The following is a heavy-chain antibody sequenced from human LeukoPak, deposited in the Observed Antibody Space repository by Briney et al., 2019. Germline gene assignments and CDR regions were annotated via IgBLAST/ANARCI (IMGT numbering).Heavy chain of an antibody. CDR3: ACHAVRYSAYDREEDAFDI. J-gene: IGHJ3*02. V-gene: IGHV4-59*12. CDR1: GASDGSISSYS. CDR2: LFSSGST. D-gene: IGHD5-12*01. Sequence: SETLSLTCTVSGASDGSISSYSWSWIRQPPGKGLEWIGYLFSSGSTNYQPSLKRRVTISVDTSTKQFFLRLTSVTAADTAVYYCACHAVRYSAYDREEDAFDIWGQGTMVTVSS.